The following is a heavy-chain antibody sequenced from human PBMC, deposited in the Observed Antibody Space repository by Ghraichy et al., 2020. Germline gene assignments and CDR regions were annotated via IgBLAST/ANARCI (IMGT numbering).Heavy chain of an antibody. CDR2: IGTAGDT. CDR1: GFTFSSYD. Sequence: GGSLRLSCAASGFTFSSYDMHWVRQATGKGLEWVSAIGTAGDTYYPGSVKGRFTISRENAKNSLYLQMNSLRAGDTAVYYCARGGEWELPFPTQRYFDLWGRGTLVTVSS. D-gene: IGHD1-26*01. J-gene: IGHJ2*01. CDR3: ARGGEWELPFPTQRYFDL. V-gene: IGHV3-13*01.